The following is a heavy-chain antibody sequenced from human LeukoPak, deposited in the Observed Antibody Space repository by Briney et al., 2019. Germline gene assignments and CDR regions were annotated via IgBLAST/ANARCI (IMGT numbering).Heavy chain of an antibody. J-gene: IGHJ4*02. Sequence: GGSLRLSCAASRFTFDDYAMHWVRQAPGKDLEGVSLINGDGGTTNYADSVKGRFTISRDNSKNSLYLQMSSLRTEDTDLYYCARGPCTSCYRSDHWGQGTLVTVSS. D-gene: IGHD2-2*01. CDR2: INGDGGTT. V-gene: IGHV3-43*02. CDR1: RFTFDDYA. CDR3: ARGPCTSCYRSDH.